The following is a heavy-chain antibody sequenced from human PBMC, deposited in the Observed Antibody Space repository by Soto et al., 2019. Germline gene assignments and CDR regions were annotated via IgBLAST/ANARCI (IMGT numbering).Heavy chain of an antibody. CDR2: INPSGGST. CDR1: GYTFTSYY. V-gene: IGHV1-46*03. CDR3: ARDRSSMITFGGVIVMGGGFDY. D-gene: IGHD3-16*02. Sequence: QVQLVQSGAEVKKPGASVKVSCKASGYTFTSYYMHWVRQAPGQGLEWMGIINPSGGSTSYAQKYKGRVTMTRDTSTSTVYMGLSSLRSEDTAVYYCARDRSSMITFGGVIVMGGGFDYWGQGTLVTVSS. J-gene: IGHJ4*02.